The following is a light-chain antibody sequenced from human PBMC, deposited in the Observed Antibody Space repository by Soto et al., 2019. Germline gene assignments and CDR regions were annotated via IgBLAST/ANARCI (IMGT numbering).Light chain of an antibody. CDR3: SSYTSNSTLYV. J-gene: IGLJ1*01. V-gene: IGLV2-14*01. CDR2: EVS. Sequence: QSALTQPASVSGSPGQSITISCTGTSSDVGGYNYVSWYQQHPGKAPKLMIYEVSNRPSGVSNRFSGSKSGNTASLTISGLQAEDEPDYYCSSYTSNSTLYVFGTGTKLTVL. CDR1: SSDVGGYNY.